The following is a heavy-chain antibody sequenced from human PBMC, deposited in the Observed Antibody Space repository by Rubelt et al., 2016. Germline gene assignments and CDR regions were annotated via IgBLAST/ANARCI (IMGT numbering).Heavy chain of an antibody. V-gene: IGHV5-51*01. CDR3: VIGPLMSRLYCFYF. CDR2: IFPRDIDI. D-gene: IGHD3-16*01. J-gene: IGHJ4*02. CDR1: GYSFTSYW. Sequence: EVQLVQSGAEVKKPGESLKISCKGSGYSFTSYWIGWVRQMPGKGLEWMGIIFPRDIDIRYSPSFQGQVTISADTSLTTAYLQWASLLTADTAMYYCVIGPLMSRLYCFYFWGQGTLVTVSS.